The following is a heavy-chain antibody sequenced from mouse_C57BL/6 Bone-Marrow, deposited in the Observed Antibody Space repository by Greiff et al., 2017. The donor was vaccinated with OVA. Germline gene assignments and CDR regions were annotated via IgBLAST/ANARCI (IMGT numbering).Heavy chain of an antibody. J-gene: IGHJ3*01. CDR3: ARRGMTTARGFAY. CDR1: GYTFTDYY. CDR2: INPNNGGN. Sequence: EVKLMDSGPELVKPGASVKISCKASGYTFTDYYMNWVKQSHGKSLEWIGDINPNNGGNSYNQKFKGQATLTVDKSSTTAYMERRSLTSEDSAVYYCARRGMTTARGFAYWGQGTLVTVSA. D-gene: IGHD1-1*01. V-gene: IGHV1-26*01.